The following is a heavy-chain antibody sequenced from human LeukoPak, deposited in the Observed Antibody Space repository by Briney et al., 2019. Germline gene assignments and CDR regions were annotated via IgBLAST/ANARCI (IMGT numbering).Heavy chain of an antibody. V-gene: IGHV4-34*01. D-gene: IGHD3-10*01. Sequence: PGGSLRLSCTVSGFTVSSNSMSWVRQPPGKGLEWIGEINHSGSTNYNPSLKSRVTISVDTSKNQFSLKLSSVTAADTAVYYCARHRINMVRGALGYMDVWGKGTTVTISS. CDR1: GFTVSSNS. J-gene: IGHJ6*03. CDR2: INHSGST. CDR3: ARHRINMVRGALGYMDV.